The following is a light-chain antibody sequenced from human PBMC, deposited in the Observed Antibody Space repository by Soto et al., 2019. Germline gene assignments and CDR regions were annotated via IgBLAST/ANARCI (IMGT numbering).Light chain of an antibody. Sequence: QSVLTQPASVSGSPGQSITISCTGTSSDVGVYNYVSWYQQHPGKAPKLMIYDVSNRPSGVSNRFSGSKSGNTASLTISGLQAEDEADYYCSSYTSNSTGVFGTGTKVTVL. CDR1: SSDVGVYNY. CDR2: DVS. J-gene: IGLJ1*01. CDR3: SSYTSNSTGV. V-gene: IGLV2-14*01.